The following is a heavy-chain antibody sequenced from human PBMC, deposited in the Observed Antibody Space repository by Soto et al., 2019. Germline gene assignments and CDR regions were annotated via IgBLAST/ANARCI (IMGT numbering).Heavy chain of an antibody. J-gene: IGHJ6*02. CDR3: ANEYPNMTTAPRYYYYYGMDV. CDR2: IWYDGSNK. V-gene: IGHV3-33*06. Sequence: QVQLVESGGGVVQPGRSLRLSCAASGFTFSSYGMHWVRQAPGKGLEWVAVIWYDGSNKYYADSVKGRFTISRDNYKNTTYLKMNSMRDEDMAVYYCANEYPNMTTAPRYYYYYGMDVWGQGTTVTVSS. CDR1: GFTFSSYG. D-gene: IGHD4-17*01.